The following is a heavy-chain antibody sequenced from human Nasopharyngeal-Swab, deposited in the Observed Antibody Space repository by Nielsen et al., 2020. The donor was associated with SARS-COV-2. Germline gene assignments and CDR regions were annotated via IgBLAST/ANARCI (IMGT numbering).Heavy chain of an antibody. CDR3: ARVGRRSSGWWDYYYYYGMDV. CDR2: IYYSGST. V-gene: IGHV4-61*08. D-gene: IGHD6-19*01. J-gene: IGHJ6*02. Sequence: SETLSLTCAVSGGSISSGGYYWSWIRQPPGKGLEWIGYIYYSGSTNYNPSLKSRVTISVDTSKNQFSLKLSSVTAADTAVYYCARVGRRSSGWWDYYYYYGMDVWGQGTTVTVSS. CDR1: GGSISSGGYY.